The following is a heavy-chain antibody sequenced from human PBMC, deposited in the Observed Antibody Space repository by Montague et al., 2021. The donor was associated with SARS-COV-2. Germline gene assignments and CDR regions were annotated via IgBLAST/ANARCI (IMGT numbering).Heavy chain of an antibody. Sequence: SETLSLTCAVYGGSFGDDHWSWIRQPPGKGPEWIGDIKQSGSTXXXPSXXXRGTISVDTSKNQFSLKLTSVTAADTAVYFCARGHLSVSMIVVVFTSASYYFDYWGQGAQVTVSS. V-gene: IGHV4-34*01. CDR3: ARGHLSVSMIVVVFTSASYYFDY. CDR1: GGSFGDDH. J-gene: IGHJ4*02. D-gene: IGHD3-22*01. CDR2: IKQSGST.